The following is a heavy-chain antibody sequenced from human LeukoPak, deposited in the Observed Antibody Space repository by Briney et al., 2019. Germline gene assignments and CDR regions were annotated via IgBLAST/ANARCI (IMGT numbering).Heavy chain of an antibody. V-gene: IGHV3-21*01. CDR3: ARELPPVVNFYFDS. Sequence: GGSLRLSCTASGFTFNGYSMNWVRQAPGKGLEWVSSISTSSSYIYYADSVKGRFTISRDNSKNTLYLQMNSLRAEDTAVYYCARELPPVVNFYFDSWGQGTLVTVSS. D-gene: IGHD3-22*01. J-gene: IGHJ4*02. CDR1: GFTFNGYS. CDR2: ISTSSSYI.